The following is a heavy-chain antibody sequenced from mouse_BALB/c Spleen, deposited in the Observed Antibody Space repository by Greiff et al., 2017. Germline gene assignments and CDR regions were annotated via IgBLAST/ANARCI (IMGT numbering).Heavy chain of an antibody. J-gene: IGHJ1*01. V-gene: IGHV3-2*02. CDR1: GYSITSDYA. D-gene: IGHD1-1*02. CDR3: ARGAYYYYWYFDV. Sequence: DVKLQESGPGLVKPSQSLSLTCTVTGYSITSDYAWNWIRQFPGNKLEWMGYISYSGSTSYNPSLKSRISITRDTSKNQFFLQLNSVTTEDTATYYCARGAYYYYWYFDVWGAGTTVTVSS. CDR2: ISYSGST.